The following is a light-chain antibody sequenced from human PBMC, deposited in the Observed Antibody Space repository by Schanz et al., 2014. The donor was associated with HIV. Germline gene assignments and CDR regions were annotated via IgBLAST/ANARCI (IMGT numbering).Light chain of an antibody. CDR1: SSNIGSNS. CDR3: CSYTTTSTYV. CDR2: GNS. J-gene: IGLJ1*01. Sequence: QSVLTQPPSASGTPGQRVTIPCSGSSSNIGSNSVNWYQQLPGTAPTLLIFGNSNRPSGVSSRFSGSKSGNTASLTISGLQAEDEADYYCCSYTTTSTYVFGAGTKLTVL. V-gene: IGLV1-44*01.